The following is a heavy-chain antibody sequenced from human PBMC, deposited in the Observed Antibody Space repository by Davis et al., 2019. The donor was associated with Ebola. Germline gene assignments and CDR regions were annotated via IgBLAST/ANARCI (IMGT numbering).Heavy chain of an antibody. CDR2: IIPIFGTA. CDR1: GYIFRNYG. Sequence: SVKVSCKTSGYIFRNYGINWVRQAPGQGLEWMGGIIPIFGTANYAQKFQGRVTITADKSTSTAYMELSSLRSEDTAVYYCARDYGSMTTVTTGAFDIWGQGTMVTVSS. CDR3: ARDYGSMTTVTTGAFDI. D-gene: IGHD4-17*01. V-gene: IGHV1-69*06. J-gene: IGHJ3*02.